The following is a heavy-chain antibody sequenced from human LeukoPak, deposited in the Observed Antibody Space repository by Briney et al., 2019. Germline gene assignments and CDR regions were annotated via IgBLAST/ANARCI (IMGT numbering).Heavy chain of an antibody. CDR1: GGSISGYH. V-gene: IGHV4-59*01. CDR2: IYYSGSS. J-gene: IGHJ6*03. CDR3: ARVPRSYYYYYYMDV. Sequence: SETLSLTCNVSGGSISGYHWSWIRQPPGKGLEWLGYIYYSGSSNYSPSLKSRVTMSADTSKNQFSLKLSSVTAADTAVYYCARVPRSYYYYYYMDVWGKGTTVTVSS.